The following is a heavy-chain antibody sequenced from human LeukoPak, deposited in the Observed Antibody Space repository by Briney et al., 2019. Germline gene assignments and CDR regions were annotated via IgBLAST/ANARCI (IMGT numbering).Heavy chain of an antibody. V-gene: IGHV3-30-3*01. J-gene: IGHJ4*02. CDR2: ISYDGSNK. CDR1: GFTSSSYA. CDR3: ARAKSTKYYFDY. Sequence: PGRSLRLSCAASGFTSSSYAMHWVRQAPGKGLEWVAVISYDGSNKYYADSVKGRFTISRDNSKNTLYMQMNSLRAEDTAVYYCARAKSTKYYFDYWGQGTLVTVSS.